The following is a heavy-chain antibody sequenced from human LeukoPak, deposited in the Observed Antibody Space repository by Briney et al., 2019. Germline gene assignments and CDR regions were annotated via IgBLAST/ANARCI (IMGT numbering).Heavy chain of an antibody. J-gene: IGHJ5*02. CDR3: ARGYCSSTSCYRLGKQGWFDP. CDR2: MNPNSGNT. Sequence: ASVTVSCTASGSTFTSYDINWVRQATGQGLEWMGWMNPNSGNTGYAQKLQGRVTMTRNTSISTAYMELSSLRSEDTAVYYCARGYCSSTSCYRLGKQGWFDPWGQGTLVTVSS. V-gene: IGHV1-8*01. D-gene: IGHD2-2*01. CDR1: GSTFTSYD.